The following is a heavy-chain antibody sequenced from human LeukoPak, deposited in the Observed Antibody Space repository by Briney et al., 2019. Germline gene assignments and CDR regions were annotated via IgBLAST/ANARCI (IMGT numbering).Heavy chain of an antibody. D-gene: IGHD3-3*01. Sequence: PGGSLRLSCAASGFTFSSYSMNWVRQAPGKGLEWVSYISSSSSTIYYADSVKGRFTISRDNAKNSLYLQMNSLRAEDTAVYYCARDRPHYDFWSGKYYNRFDPWGQGTLVTVSS. CDR3: ARDRPHYDFWSGKYYNRFDP. J-gene: IGHJ5*02. CDR2: ISSSSSTI. CDR1: GFTFSSYS. V-gene: IGHV3-48*01.